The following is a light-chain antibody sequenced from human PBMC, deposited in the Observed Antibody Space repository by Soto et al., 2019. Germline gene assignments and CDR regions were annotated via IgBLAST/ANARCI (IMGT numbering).Light chain of an antibody. V-gene: IGLV1-47*01. CDR3: WDDSLSAHYV. J-gene: IGLJ1*01. CDR1: SSNIGSNY. Sequence: QSVLTQPPSASGTPGQRVTISCSGSSSNIGSNYVFWYQQLPGTAPKLLIYKSNQRPSGVPDRFSGSKSGTSASLAISGLRSEDEADYSSWDDSLSAHYVFGGGTKVTVL. CDR2: KSN.